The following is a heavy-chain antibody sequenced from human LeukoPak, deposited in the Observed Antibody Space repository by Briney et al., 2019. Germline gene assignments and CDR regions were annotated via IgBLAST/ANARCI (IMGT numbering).Heavy chain of an antibody. CDR1: GFTFSDYY. CDR3: AKTMRPFLEWLLYGFDY. CDR2: ISSSGSTI. D-gene: IGHD3-3*01. V-gene: IGHV3-11*01. J-gene: IGHJ4*02. Sequence: GGSLRLSCAAPGFTFSDYYMSWIRQAPGKGLEWVSYISSSGSTIYYADSVKGRFTISRDNAKNSLYLQMNSLRAEDTAVYYCAKTMRPFLEWLLYGFDYWGQGNLVTVSS.